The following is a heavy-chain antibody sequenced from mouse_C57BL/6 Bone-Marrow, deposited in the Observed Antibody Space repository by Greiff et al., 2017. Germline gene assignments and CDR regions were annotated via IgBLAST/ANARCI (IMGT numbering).Heavy chain of an antibody. J-gene: IGHJ4*01. Sequence: QVQLKESGPELVQPGASVKISCKASGYAFSSSWMNWVKQRPGKGLEWIGRIYPGDGDTNYNGNFKGKATLTADKSSSTAYMQLSSLPSEDSAVYFCAREKINWAMDYWGQGASVTVSS. D-gene: IGHD4-1*01. CDR3: AREKINWAMDY. CDR1: GYAFSSSW. V-gene: IGHV1-82*01. CDR2: IYPGDGDT.